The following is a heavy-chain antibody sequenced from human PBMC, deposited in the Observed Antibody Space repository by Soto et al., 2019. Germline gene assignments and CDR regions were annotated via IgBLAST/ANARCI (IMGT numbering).Heavy chain of an antibody. CDR1: GYTLGAIY. V-gene: IGHV1-2*02. J-gene: IGHJ4*02. D-gene: IGHD5-12*01. CDR3: ARDKAYVGYDY. CDR2: VHPLDGET. Sequence: QVQLVQSGAEVKKPGASVKVSCKASGYTLGAIYMHWLRQAPGQGLEWMGYVHPLDGETLYALKFQGRVSMTRDTSVSTVYMELTGLKSDDTAVYFCARDKAYVGYDYWGQGTLVTVSS.